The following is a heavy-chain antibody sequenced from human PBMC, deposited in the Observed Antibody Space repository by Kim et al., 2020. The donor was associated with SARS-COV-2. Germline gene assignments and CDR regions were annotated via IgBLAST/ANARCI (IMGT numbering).Heavy chain of an antibody. D-gene: IGHD3-10*01. J-gene: IGHJ6*02. CDR2: ISYDGSNK. V-gene: IGHV3-30*18. Sequence: GGSLRLSCAASGFTFSSYGMHWVRQAPGKGLEWVAVISYDGSNKYYADSVKGRFTISRDNSKNTLYLQMNSLRAEDTAVYYCAKDIWPYYYGSGNMDVWGQGTTVTVSS. CDR3: AKDIWPYYYGSGNMDV. CDR1: GFTFSSYG.